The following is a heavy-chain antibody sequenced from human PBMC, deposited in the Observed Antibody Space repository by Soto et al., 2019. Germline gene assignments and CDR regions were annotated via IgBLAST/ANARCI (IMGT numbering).Heavy chain of an antibody. D-gene: IGHD6-19*01. V-gene: IGHV3-21*01. CDR1: GFNFSSYT. CDR3: ARTYSSGWYEGWFDP. J-gene: IGHJ5*02. Sequence: GGSLRLSCAASGFNFSSYTINWVRQAPGKGLEWVSSISSSSSYIYYADSVKGRFTISRDNAKNSVYLQMNSLRAEDTAVYYCARTYSSGWYEGWFDPWGQGT. CDR2: ISSSSSYI.